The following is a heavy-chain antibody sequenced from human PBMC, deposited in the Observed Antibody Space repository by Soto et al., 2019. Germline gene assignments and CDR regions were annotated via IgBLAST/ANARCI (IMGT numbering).Heavy chain of an antibody. CDR1: GGTFSDYT. J-gene: IGHJ4*02. V-gene: IGHV1-69*08. CDR2: FIPILDKT. Sequence: QIQLVQSGAEVRKPGSSVKVSCTFSGGTFSDYTINWVRQAPGHGLEWLGRFIPILDKTHYAQKFEGRVTSAADTSPDTSPNTVSLELNGLTSDDTAIYYGATDHSMRYGDYLFDHWGQGALVTVSS. CDR3: ATDHSMRYGDYLFDH. D-gene: IGHD4-17*01.